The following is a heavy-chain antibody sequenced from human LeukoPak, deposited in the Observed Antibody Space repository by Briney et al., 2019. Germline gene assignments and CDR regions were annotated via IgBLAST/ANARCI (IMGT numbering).Heavy chain of an antibody. Sequence: SQTLSLTFTIPGGSLRRSSYYWGWTSQPPGKGLEWIGSIYYSGITYYNPSLKSRVIISVDTSKNQFSLKLSSVTAADTAVYYCATTEVAATPYFYYWGQGTLVTVSS. CDR3: ATTEVAATPYFYY. CDR2: IYYSGIT. V-gene: IGHV4-39*01. D-gene: IGHD2-15*01. J-gene: IGHJ4*02. CDR1: GGSLRRSSYY.